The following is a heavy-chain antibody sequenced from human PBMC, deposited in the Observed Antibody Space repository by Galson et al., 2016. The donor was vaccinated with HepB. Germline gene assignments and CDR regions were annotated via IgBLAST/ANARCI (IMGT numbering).Heavy chain of an antibody. V-gene: IGHV3-30*03. CDR1: GFTFSSYG. J-gene: IGHJ3*02. CDR3: ARDGGIPGAAFDI. CDR2: ISYDGSSK. Sequence: SLRLSCAASGFTFSSYGMHWVRQAPGKGLEWVAVISYDGSSKYYADSVKGRFTISRDNAKNSLYLQMNSLRDEDMAVYYCARDGGIPGAAFDIWGQGTMVTVSS. D-gene: IGHD3-16*01.